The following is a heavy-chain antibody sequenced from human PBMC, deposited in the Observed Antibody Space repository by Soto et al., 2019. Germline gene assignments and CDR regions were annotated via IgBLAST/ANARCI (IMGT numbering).Heavy chain of an antibody. CDR2: IIPIFGTA. CDR3: ASTYYYGSGSYYSFFDY. J-gene: IGHJ4*02. D-gene: IGHD3-10*01. CDR1: GGTFSSYA. V-gene: IGHV1-69*13. Sequence: SVKVSCKASGGTFSSYAISWVRQAPGQGLEWMGGIIPIFGTANYAQRFQGRVTITADESTSTAYMELSSLRSEDTAVYYCASTYYYGSGSYYSFFDYWGQGTLVTVSS.